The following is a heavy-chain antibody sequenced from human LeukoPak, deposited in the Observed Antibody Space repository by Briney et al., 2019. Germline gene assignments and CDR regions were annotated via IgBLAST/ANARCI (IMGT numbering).Heavy chain of an antibody. CDR3: ARRVMTTVTTGSGYYYYMDV. CDR1: GYRFTSYW. D-gene: IGHD4-17*01. CDR2: IYPGDSDT. J-gene: IGHJ6*03. V-gene: IGHV5-51*01. Sequence: GESLKISCKGSGYRFTSYWIAWVRQMPGKGLEWMGIIYPGDSDTRYSPSFQGQVTISADKSISTAYLQWSSLKASDTAMYYCARRVMTTVTTGSGYYYYMDVWGKGTTVTVSS.